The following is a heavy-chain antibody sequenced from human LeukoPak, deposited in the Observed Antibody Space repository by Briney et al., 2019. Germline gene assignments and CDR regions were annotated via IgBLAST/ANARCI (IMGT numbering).Heavy chain of an antibody. D-gene: IGHD3-10*01. CDR3: ANGSGSTDRGFDY. V-gene: IGHV1-2*02. CDR1: GYTFTGYY. J-gene: IGHJ4*02. Sequence: ASVKVSCKASGYTFTGYYMHWVRQAPGQGLEWMGWINPNSGGTNYAQKFQGRVTMTRDTSISTAYMELSRLRSDDTTVYYCANGSGSTDRGFDYWGQGTLVTVSS. CDR2: INPNSGGT.